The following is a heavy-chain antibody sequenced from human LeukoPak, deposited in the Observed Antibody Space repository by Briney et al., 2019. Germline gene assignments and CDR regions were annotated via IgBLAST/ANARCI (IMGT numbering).Heavy chain of an antibody. CDR1: GFTFSSYS. CDR3: ARGRDGYNIDY. J-gene: IGHJ4*02. CDR2: ISTSSSYI. V-gene: IGHV3-21*01. D-gene: IGHD5-24*01. Sequence: GGSLRLSCAASGFTFSSYSMNWVRQAPGKGLEWVSCISTSSSYIYYARSVKGRFTISRDNAKNSLYLQMNSLRAEDTAVYYCARGRDGYNIDYWGQGTLVTDSS.